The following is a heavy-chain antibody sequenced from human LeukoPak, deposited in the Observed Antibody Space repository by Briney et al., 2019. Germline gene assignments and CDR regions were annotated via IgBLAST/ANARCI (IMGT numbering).Heavy chain of an antibody. CDR1: GGSISSYY. D-gene: IGHD3-10*01. CDR3: ARDTGYYFGSGNYLYYFDY. CDR2: MYTSGST. J-gene: IGHJ4*01. V-gene: IGHV4-4*07. Sequence: SETLSPTCTVFGGSISSYYWSWIRQPAGKGLEWIGRMYTSGSTNYNPSLKSRVTMSVDTSKNQFSLKLSSVTAADTAVYYCARDTGYYFGSGNYLYYFDYWGHGTLVTVSS.